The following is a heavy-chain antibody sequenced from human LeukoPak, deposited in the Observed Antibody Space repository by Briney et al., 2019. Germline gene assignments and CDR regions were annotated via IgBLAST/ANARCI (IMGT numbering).Heavy chain of an antibody. J-gene: IGHJ6*03. CDR2: IIPIFGTA. CDR1: GYTFTSYA. V-gene: IGHV1-69*13. D-gene: IGHD1-26*01. CDR3: ARDSGGSSNSYYYYYYMDV. Sequence: SVTVSCKASGYTFTSYAISWVRQAPGQGLEWMGGIIPIFGTANYAQKFQGRVTITADESTSTAYMELSSLRSEDTAVYYCARDSGGSSNSYYYYYYMDVWGKGTTVTISS.